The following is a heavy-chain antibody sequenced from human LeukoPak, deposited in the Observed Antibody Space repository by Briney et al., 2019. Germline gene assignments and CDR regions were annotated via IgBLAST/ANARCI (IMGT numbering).Heavy chain of an antibody. V-gene: IGHV3-21*01. CDR3: ATFSGYATY. Sequence: GGSLRLSCAASGFSFRSYSRNWVRQAPGKGLEWVSAISDDGDDRYYVDSVKGRFTISRDNAKNSLYLQMKSLRAEDTAFYCGATFSGYATYWGQGILVTVSS. CDR1: GFSFRSYS. D-gene: IGHD5-12*01. J-gene: IGHJ4*02. CDR2: ISDDGDDR.